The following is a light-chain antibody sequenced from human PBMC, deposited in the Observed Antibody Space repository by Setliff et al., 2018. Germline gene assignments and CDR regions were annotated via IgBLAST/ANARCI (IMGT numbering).Light chain of an antibody. CDR1: SSDVGYYNY. Sequence: QSALTQPASVSGSPGQSITISCTGTSSDVGYYNYVSWYQQHPGKAPKLMIYEVSNRPSGVSNRFSGSKSGNTASLTISGLQAEDEAVYYCSSYTSSSTRVFGTGTKVTVL. CDR2: EVS. J-gene: IGLJ1*01. V-gene: IGLV2-14*01. CDR3: SSYTSSSTRV.